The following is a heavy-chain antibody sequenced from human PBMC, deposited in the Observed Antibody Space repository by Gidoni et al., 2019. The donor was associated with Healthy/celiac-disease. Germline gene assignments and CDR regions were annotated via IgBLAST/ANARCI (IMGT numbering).Heavy chain of an antibody. Sequence: QVQLQESGPGLVKPSETLSLTCAVSGYSISSGYYWGWIRQPPGKGLEWIGSIYHSGSTYYNPSLKSRVTISVDTSKNQFSLKLSSVTAADTAVYYCARENLYPLWFDPWGQGTLVTVSS. CDR2: IYHSGST. J-gene: IGHJ5*02. D-gene: IGHD2-2*02. V-gene: IGHV4-38-2*02. CDR1: GYSISSGYY. CDR3: ARENLYPLWFDP.